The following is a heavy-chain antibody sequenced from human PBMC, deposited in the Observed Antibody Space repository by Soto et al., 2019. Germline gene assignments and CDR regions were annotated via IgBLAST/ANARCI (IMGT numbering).Heavy chain of an antibody. J-gene: IGHJ4*02. V-gene: IGHV1-69*13. D-gene: IGHD2-21*02. CDR2: IIPIFGTA. CDR3: ARDRAYCGGDCQTNFDY. CDR1: GGTFSSYA. Sequence: SVKVSCKASGGTFSSYAISWVRQAPGQGLEWMGGIIPIFGTANYAQKFQGRVTITADESTSTAYMELSSLRSEDTAVYYCARDRAYCGGDCQTNFDYWGQGTLVTVSS.